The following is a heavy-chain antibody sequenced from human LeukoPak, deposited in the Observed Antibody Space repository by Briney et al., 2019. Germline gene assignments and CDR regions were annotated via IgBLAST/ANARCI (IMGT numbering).Heavy chain of an antibody. Sequence: SETLSLTCAVYGGSFSGYYWSWIRHPPGKGLEWIGEINHSGSTNYNPSLKSRVTISVDTSKNQFSLKLSSVTAADTAVYYCARVPLIDDLPSSFDYWGQGTLVTVSS. CDR2: INHSGST. CDR1: GGSFSGYY. J-gene: IGHJ4*02. V-gene: IGHV4-34*01. CDR3: ARVPLIDDLPSSFDY. D-gene: IGHD3-3*01.